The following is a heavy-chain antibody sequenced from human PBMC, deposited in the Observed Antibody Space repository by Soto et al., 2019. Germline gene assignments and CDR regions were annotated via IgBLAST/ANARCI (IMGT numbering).Heavy chain of an antibody. CDR1: GYDFNTNW. Sequence: GESLKISCRGSGYDFNTNWFGWVRQLPGRGLEWVGIMYPGDSDTRYNPSLQGHVTLSVDVTVSTAFLQWCSLETSDTGMYFCARLPRDCNKTSCYSADHWGQGTQVTVSS. J-gene: IGHJ4*02. CDR3: ARLPRDCNKTSCYSADH. D-gene: IGHD3-22*01. CDR2: MYPGDSDT. V-gene: IGHV5-51*01.